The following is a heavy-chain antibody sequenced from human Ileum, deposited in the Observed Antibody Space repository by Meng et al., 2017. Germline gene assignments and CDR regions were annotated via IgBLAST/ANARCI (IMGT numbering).Heavy chain of an antibody. CDR2: ISHSGSA. J-gene: IGHJ4*02. CDR3: ARHGGYSQDF. D-gene: IGHD4-23*01. Sequence: QGPAAEWGPGLVRPSGTLSRACAVSSGSISSNTYWSWVRQPPGKGLEWIGQISHSGSAYYNPSLKSRVTMSVDKSKSQFSLMLTSVTAADTAIYYCARHGGYSQDFWGQGTLVTVSS. V-gene: IGHV4-4*02. CDR1: SGSISSNTY.